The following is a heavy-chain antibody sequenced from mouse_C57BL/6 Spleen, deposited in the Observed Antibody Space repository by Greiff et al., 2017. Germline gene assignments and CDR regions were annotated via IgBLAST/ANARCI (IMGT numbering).Heavy chain of an antibody. J-gene: IGHJ4*01. CDR2: IWSDGST. CDR1: GFSLTSYG. D-gene: IGHD2-10*01. Sequence: VKLVESGPGLVAPSQSLSITCTVSGFSLTSYGVHWVRQPPGKGLEWLVVIWSDGSTTYNSALKSRLSISKDNSKSQVFLKMNSLQTDDTAMYYCARHTYYGNYDYAMDYWGQGTSVTVSS. CDR3: ARHTYYGNYDYAMDY. V-gene: IGHV2-6-1*01.